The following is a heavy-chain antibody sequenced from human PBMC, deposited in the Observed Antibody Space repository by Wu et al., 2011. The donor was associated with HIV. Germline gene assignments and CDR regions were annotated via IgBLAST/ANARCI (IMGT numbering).Heavy chain of an antibody. V-gene: IGHV1-69*08. J-gene: IGHJ4*02. CDR1: GGTFSSHA. CDR2: IIPLFGTT. D-gene: IGHD2-21*01. Sequence: QDHLVQSGGEVKKPGSSVKVSCKASGGTFSSHAIYWVRQAPGQGFEWMGRIIPLFGTTNYAQKFQGRLTMTADKSTNTAYMEVSSLRSEDTAVYYCARDFGGDGDSWGQGTLVTVSS. CDR3: ARDFGGDGDS.